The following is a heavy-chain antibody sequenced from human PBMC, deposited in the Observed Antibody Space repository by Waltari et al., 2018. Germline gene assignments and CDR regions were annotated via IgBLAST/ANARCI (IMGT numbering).Heavy chain of an antibody. Sequence: QVQLVKSGAEVKKPGSSVKVSCKASGGTFSSYAISWVRQAPGQGLEWMGGIIPIFGTANYAQKFQGRVTITTDESTSTAYMELSSLRSEDTAVYYFARGVGIAVAGTPSGHFDYWGQGTLVTVSS. CDR1: GGTFSSYA. CDR2: IIPIFGTA. J-gene: IGHJ4*02. CDR3: ARGVGIAVAGTPSGHFDY. V-gene: IGHV1-69*05. D-gene: IGHD6-19*01.